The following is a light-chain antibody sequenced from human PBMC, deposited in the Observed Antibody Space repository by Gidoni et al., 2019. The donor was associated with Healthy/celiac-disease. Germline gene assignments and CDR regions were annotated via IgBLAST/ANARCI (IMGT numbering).Light chain of an antibody. V-gene: IGKV4-1*01. CDR1: QSVLYSSNNKNY. CDR3: QQYYSTPWT. CDR2: WAS. J-gene: IGKJ1*01. Sequence: DIMMTQSPDSMAVSLGERATINCKSSQSVLYSSNNKNYLAWYQQKPGPPPKLLIYWASTRESGVPDRCSGSGSGTDFTLTISSLQAEDVAVYYCQQYYSTPWTFGQGTKVEIK.